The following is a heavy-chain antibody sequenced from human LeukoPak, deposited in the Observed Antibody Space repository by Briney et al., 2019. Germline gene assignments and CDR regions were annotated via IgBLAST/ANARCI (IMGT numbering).Heavy chain of an antibody. CDR1: GYTFTGYY. V-gene: IGHV1-2*02. J-gene: IGHJ4*02. Sequence: ASVKVSCKASGYTFTGYYMHWVRQAPGQGLEWMGWINPNSGGTNYAQKFQGRVTMTRDTSISTAYMELSSLRSEDTAVYYCARMLSSGWYVGYWGQGTLVTVSS. CDR3: ARMLSSGWYVGY. CDR2: INPNSGGT. D-gene: IGHD6-19*01.